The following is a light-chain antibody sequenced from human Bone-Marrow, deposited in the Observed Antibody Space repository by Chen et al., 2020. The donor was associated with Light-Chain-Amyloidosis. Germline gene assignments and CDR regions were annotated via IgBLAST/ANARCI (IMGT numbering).Light chain of an antibody. J-gene: IGLJ3*02. CDR3: QVWDRSSDRPV. Sequence: SYLLTQPSSVSVAPGQQATLACGGNNIGSTSVHWYQQTPGQAPLLVVYDVSDRPSGIPERLSGSNSGNTATLTISRVEAGDEADYYCQVWDRSSDRPVFGGGTKLTVL. CDR1: NIGSTS. V-gene: IGLV3-21*02. CDR2: DVS.